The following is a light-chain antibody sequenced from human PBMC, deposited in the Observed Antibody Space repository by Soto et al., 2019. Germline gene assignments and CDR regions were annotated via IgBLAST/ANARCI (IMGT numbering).Light chain of an antibody. CDR2: EAS. Sequence: QSVLTQPASVSGSPGQSITISCTGTNSDVGSHNFVSWYQQYPGKAPKLLIYEASKRPSGLSTRFSGSKSGNTASLTISGLQAEDEADYYCCSLTNGATWVFGGGTKLTVL. J-gene: IGLJ3*02. V-gene: IGLV2-23*01. CDR1: NSDVGSHNF. CDR3: CSLTNGATWV.